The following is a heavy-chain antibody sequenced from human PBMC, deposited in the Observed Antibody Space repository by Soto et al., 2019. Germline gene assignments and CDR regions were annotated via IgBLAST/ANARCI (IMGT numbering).Heavy chain of an antibody. J-gene: IGHJ4*02. Sequence: PSETLSLTCTVSGGSISSYYWSWIRQPPGKGLEWIGYIYYSGSTNYNPSLKSRVTISVDTSKNQFSLKLSSVTAADTAVYYCARVGDTAMVGPYFDYWGQGTLVTVSS. CDR3: ARVGDTAMVGPYFDY. CDR2: IYYSGST. D-gene: IGHD5-18*01. CDR1: GGSISSYY. V-gene: IGHV4-59*01.